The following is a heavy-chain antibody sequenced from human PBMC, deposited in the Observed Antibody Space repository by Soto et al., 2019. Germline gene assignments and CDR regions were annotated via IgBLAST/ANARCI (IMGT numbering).Heavy chain of an antibody. CDR3: AKEVIAARPYYFDY. J-gene: IGHJ4*02. Sequence: GGSLRLSCAASGFTFSTYAMSWVRQAPGKGLEWVSAISGSGGSTYHADSVKGRFTISRDNSKNTLYLQMRSLRAGDTATYYCAKEVIAARPYYFDYWGQGTLVTVSS. CDR2: ISGSGGST. CDR1: GFTFSTYA. V-gene: IGHV3-23*01. D-gene: IGHD6-6*01.